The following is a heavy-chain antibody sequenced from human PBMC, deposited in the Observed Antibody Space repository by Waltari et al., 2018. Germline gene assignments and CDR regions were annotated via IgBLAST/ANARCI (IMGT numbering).Heavy chain of an antibody. CDR3: AKDLIVATIGYYYYYGMDV. J-gene: IGHJ6*02. CDR1: GFTFSSYA. D-gene: IGHD5-12*01. Sequence: EVQLLESGGGLVQPGGSLRLSCAASGFTFSSYAMSWVRQAPGKGLEWVSAISGSGGSTYYADAVKGRFTISRDNSKNTLYLQMNSLRAEDTAVYYCAKDLIVATIGYYYYYGMDVWGQGTTVTVSS. CDR2: ISGSGGST. V-gene: IGHV3-23*01.